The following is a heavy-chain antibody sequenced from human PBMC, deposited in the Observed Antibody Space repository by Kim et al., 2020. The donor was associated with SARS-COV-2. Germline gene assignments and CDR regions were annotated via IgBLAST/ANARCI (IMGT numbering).Heavy chain of an antibody. V-gene: IGHV3-53*01. J-gene: IGHJ4*02. D-gene: IGHD5-12*01. CDR3: ASSSAYEEYYFDY. CDR1: GFSVSGNY. Sequence: GGSLRLSCAASGFSVSGNYITWVRQAPGKGLEWVSVIYSGGSTFYADSVKGRFTISRDNSKNTLYLQMNNLRAEDTAVYYCASSSAYEEYYFDYWGQGTLVTV. CDR2: IYSGGST.